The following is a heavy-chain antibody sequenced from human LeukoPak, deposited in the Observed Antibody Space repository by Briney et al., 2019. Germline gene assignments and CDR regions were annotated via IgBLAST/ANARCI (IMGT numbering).Heavy chain of an antibody. CDR2: INPNSGGT. V-gene: IGHV1-2*02. Sequence: GASVKVSCKASGYTFTGYYMHWVRQAPGQGLEWMGWINPNSGGTNYAQKFQGRVTMTRDTSISTAYMELSRLRSDDTAVYNCAREMSGYSGYDFDYFDYWGQGTLVTVSS. CDR1: GYTFTGYY. J-gene: IGHJ4*02. D-gene: IGHD5-12*01. CDR3: AREMSGYSGYDFDYFDY.